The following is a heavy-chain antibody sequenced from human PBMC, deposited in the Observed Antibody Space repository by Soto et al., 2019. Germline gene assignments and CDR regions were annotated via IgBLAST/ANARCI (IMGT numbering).Heavy chain of an antibody. V-gene: IGHV1-3*01. CDR3: AREPSRGPDDPKYYLDL. D-gene: IGHD3-10*01. CDR1: GFTFTSYG. CDR2: INGGSGLV. J-gene: IGHJ2*01. Sequence: ASVKVSCKASSGFTFTSYGFHWVRQAPGQRPEWLGWINGGSGLVKYSQTFQGRVTLSRDASASTAYMDLSDLRSEDTAVYFCAREPSRGPDDPKYYLDLWGRGTPVTVSS.